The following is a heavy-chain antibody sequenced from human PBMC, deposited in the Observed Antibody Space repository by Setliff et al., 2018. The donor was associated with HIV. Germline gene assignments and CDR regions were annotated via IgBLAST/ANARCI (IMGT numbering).Heavy chain of an antibody. V-gene: IGHV4-38-2*02. CDR1: GYPISSGYY. CDR3: ARQGLVLVPASIDWRLPPSPIDY. CDR2: IYYSGIT. D-gene: IGHD2-2*01. J-gene: IGHJ4*02. Sequence: SSETLSLTCTVSGYPISSGYYWGWVRQPPGKGLEWIGNIYYSGITSYNPSLESRVTISVDSSKNQFSLNLFSVTAADTAVYYCARQGLVLVPASIDWRLPPSPIDYWGQGALVTVSS.